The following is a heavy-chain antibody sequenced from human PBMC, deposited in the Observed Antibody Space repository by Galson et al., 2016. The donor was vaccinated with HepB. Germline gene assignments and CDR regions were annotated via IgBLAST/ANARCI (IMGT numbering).Heavy chain of an antibody. J-gene: IGHJ6*03. V-gene: IGHV4-59*01. CDR2: ISYSGST. D-gene: IGHD6-13*01. Sequence: ETLSLTCTVSGGSISNNYWSWVRQPPGKALEWIGFISYSGSTNYNPSLNSRVTISVDTSRNQFSLKLNSVTPADTALYYCARAVTGSEPSRWYGRNHYYYMDVWGKGTTVTVSS. CDR1: GGSISNNY. CDR3: ARAVTGSEPSRWYGRNHYYYMDV.